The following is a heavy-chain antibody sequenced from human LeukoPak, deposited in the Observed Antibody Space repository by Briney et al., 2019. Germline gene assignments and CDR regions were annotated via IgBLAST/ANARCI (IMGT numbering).Heavy chain of an antibody. V-gene: IGHV3-9*01. CDR1: GFTLDDYA. CDR2: ISWNSGSI. J-gene: IGHJ6*02. D-gene: IGHD3-10*01. Sequence: GGSLRLSCAASGFTLDDYAMHWVRQAPGKGLEWVSGISWNSGSIGYADSVKGRFTISRDNAKNSLYLQMNSLRAEDTALYYCARITMVRGPMGYYYYYYGMDVWGQGTTVTVSS. CDR3: ARITMVRGPMGYYYYYYGMDV.